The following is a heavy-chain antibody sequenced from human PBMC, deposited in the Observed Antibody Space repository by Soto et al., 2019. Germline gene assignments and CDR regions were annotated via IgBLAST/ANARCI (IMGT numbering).Heavy chain of an antibody. CDR1: GFTFSSYA. Sequence: GGSLRLSCAASGFTFSSYAMSWVRQAPGKGLEWVSAISGSGGSTYYADSVKGRFTISRDNSKNTLYLQMNSLRAEDTAVYYCAKDRFPGEKQQLVPGWFDPWGQGTLVTVSS. CDR3: AKDRFPGEKQQLVPGWFDP. D-gene: IGHD6-13*01. CDR2: ISGSGGST. J-gene: IGHJ5*02. V-gene: IGHV3-23*01.